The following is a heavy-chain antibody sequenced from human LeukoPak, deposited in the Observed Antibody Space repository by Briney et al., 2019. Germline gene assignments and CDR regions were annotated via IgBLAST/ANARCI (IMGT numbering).Heavy chain of an antibody. D-gene: IGHD3-22*01. V-gene: IGHV1-2*02. CDR3: ARVRLGYYYDSSGYYHFDY. CDR1: GYTFTGYY. J-gene: IGHJ4*02. CDR2: INPNSGGT. Sequence: GASVKVSCKASGYTFTGYYMHWVRQAPGQGLEWMGWINPNSGGTNYAQKFQGRVTMTRDTSISTAYMELSRLRSDDTAVYYCARVRLGYYYDSSGYYHFDYWGQGTLVTVSS.